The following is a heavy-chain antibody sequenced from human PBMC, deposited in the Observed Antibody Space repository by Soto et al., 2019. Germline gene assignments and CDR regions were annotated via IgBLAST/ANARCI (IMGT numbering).Heavy chain of an antibody. D-gene: IGHD6-19*01. CDR2: ISGSGGST. J-gene: IGHJ4*02. Sequence: EVQLLESGGGLVQPGGSLRLSCAASGFTFSSYAMSWVRQAPGKGLEWVSAISGSGGSTYYADAVKGRFTISRDNSKNTLYLQMNSLRAEDTAVYYCAKPQMPGIGVAGGYWGQGTLVTVS. CDR3: AKPQMPGIGVAGGY. CDR1: GFTFSSYA. V-gene: IGHV3-23*01.